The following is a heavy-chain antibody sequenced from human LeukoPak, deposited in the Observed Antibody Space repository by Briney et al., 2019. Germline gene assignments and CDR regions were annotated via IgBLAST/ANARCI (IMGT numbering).Heavy chain of an antibody. V-gene: IGHV2-5*02. J-gene: IGHJ5*02. CDR3: AHRPFARWRGNWFDP. CDR2: IYWDDDK. Sequence: SGPTLVKPTQTLTLTCTFSGFSLSTSGVGVGWIRQPPGKALEWLAPIYWDDDKRYSPSLKSRLTITKDTSKNQVVLTMTNMDPVDTATYCCAHRPFARWRGNWFDPWGQGTLVTVSS. D-gene: IGHD2-15*01. CDR1: GFSLSTSGVG.